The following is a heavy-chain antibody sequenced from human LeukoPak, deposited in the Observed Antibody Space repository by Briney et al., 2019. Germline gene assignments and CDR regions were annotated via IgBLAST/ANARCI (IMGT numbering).Heavy chain of an antibody. D-gene: IGHD1-26*01. CDR1: GFTVSSNY. CDR2: IYSGGST. J-gene: IGHJ4*02. CDR3: ARAYGSYQPEYYFDY. V-gene: IGHV3-53*01. Sequence: GGSLRLSCAASGFTVSSNYMSWVRQAPGKGLECVSVIYSGGSTYYADSVKGRFTISRDNSKNTLYLQMNSLRAEDTAVYYCARAYGSYQPEYYFDYWGQGTLVTVSS.